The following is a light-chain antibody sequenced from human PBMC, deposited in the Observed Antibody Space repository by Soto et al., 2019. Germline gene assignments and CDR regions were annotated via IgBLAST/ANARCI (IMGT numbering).Light chain of an antibody. J-gene: IGKJ1*01. CDR3: QQYGRSGT. Sequence: EIVLTQSPATLSLSPGERAILSCRASQSVSTFLAWFQQKPGQPPRLLIYATSSRATGIPDRFSGSGSGTDFTLTISRLEPEDFAVYYCQQYGRSGTFGQGTKVDIK. CDR2: ATS. V-gene: IGKV3-20*01. CDR1: QSVSTF.